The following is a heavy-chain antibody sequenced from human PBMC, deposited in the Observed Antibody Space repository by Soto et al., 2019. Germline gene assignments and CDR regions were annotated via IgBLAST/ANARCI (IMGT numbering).Heavy chain of an antibody. CDR1: GGTFSSYA. Sequence: QVQLVQSGAEVKKPGSSVKVSCKASGGTFSSYAISWVRQAPGQGLEWMGGIIPIFGTANYAQKFQGRVPSTADESTSTADRELSSLSSEDTAVYYCARGYYGCDYPSVYYYGMDVWGQGTTVTVSS. J-gene: IGHJ6*02. V-gene: IGHV1-69*12. D-gene: IGHD5-12*01. CDR2: IIPIFGTA. CDR3: ARGYYGCDYPSVYYYGMDV.